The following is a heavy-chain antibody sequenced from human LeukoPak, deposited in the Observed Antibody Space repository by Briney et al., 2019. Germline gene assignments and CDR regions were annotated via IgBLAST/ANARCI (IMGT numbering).Heavy chain of an antibody. CDR3: ARGASFSLYAGHAFDI. CDR1: GYTFTSYG. V-gene: IGHV1-18*01. J-gene: IGHJ3*02. D-gene: IGHD6-13*01. CDR2: ISAYNGNT. Sequence: GASVKVSCKASGYTFTSYGISWVRQAPGQGLEWMGWISAYNGNTNYAQKLQGRVTMTTDTSTSTAYMELRSLRSDDTAVYYCARGASFSLYAGHAFDIWGQGTMVTVSS.